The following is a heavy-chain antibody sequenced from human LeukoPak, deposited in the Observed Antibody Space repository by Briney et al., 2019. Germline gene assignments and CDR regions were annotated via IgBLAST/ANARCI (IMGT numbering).Heavy chain of an antibody. J-gene: IGHJ4*02. Sequence: GGSLRLSCAASGFTFSSYAMSWVRQAPGKGLEWVSAISGSGGNTYYADSVKGRFTISRDNSKNTLYLQMNSLRAEDTAVYYCAKVHYCSTTSCYWGGFDYWGQGTLVTVSS. V-gene: IGHV3-23*01. CDR2: ISGSGGNT. CDR3: AKVHYCSTTSCYWGGFDY. D-gene: IGHD2-2*01. CDR1: GFTFSSYA.